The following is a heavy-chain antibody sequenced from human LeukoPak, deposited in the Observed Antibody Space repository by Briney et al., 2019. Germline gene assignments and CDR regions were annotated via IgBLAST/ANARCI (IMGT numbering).Heavy chain of an antibody. J-gene: IGHJ4*02. CDR2: ISGSGGST. CDR1: GFTFSSYA. V-gene: IGHV3-23*01. CDR3: AKDAFLLGGSNYFDY. Sequence: GGSLRLSCAASGFTFSSYAMSWVRQAPGKGLEWVSAISGSGGSTYYADSVKGRFTISRDNSKNTPYLQMNSLRAEDTAVYYCAKDAFLLGGSNYFDYWGQGTLVTVSS. D-gene: IGHD3-3*02.